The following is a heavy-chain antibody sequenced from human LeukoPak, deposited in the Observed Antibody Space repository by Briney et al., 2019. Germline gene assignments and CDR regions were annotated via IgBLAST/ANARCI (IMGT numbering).Heavy chain of an antibody. CDR1: GYSISSGYY. CDR2: IYHSGST. D-gene: IGHD3-22*01. J-gene: IGHJ4*02. V-gene: IGHV4-38-2*02. CDR3: ARSYYYDSSGDY. Sequence: SETLSLTCTVSGYSISSGYYWGWIRQPPGKGLEWIGSIYHSGSTYYNPSLKSRVTISVDTSKNQFSLKLSSVTAADTAVYYCARSYYYDSSGDYWGQGTLVTVSS.